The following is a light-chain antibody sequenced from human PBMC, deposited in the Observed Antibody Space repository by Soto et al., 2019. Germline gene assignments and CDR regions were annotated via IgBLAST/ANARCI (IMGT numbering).Light chain of an antibody. CDR1: SSDVGGYNY. CDR3: SSYTSNSTLDV. V-gene: IGLV2-14*01. J-gene: IGLJ1*01. Sequence: QSALTQPASVSGSPGQSITISCTGTSSDVGGYNYVSWYQQHPGKAPKLMIYEVSHRPSGVSNRFSGSKSGNTASLTISGLQAEDEADYYCSSYTSNSTLDVFGTGTKVTV. CDR2: EVS.